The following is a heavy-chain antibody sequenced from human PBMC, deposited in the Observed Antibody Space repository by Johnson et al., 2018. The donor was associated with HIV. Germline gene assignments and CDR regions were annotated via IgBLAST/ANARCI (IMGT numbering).Heavy chain of an antibody. CDR1: GFTFSSYG. J-gene: IGHJ3*02. CDR3: AKVSIVVTPGAFDI. CDR2: IRYDGSNK. D-gene: IGHD3-22*01. Sequence: QVRLVESGGGVVQPGGSLRLSCAASGFTFSSYGMHWVRQDPGKGLEWVAFIRYDGSNKYYADSVKGRFTISRDNSKNTLYLQMNSLRAEDTAVYYCAKVSIVVTPGAFDIWGQGTMVTVSS. V-gene: IGHV3-30*02.